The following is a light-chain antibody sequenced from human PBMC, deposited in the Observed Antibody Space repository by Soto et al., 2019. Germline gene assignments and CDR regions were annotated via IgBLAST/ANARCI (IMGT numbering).Light chain of an antibody. V-gene: IGKV3-20*01. CDR1: QSVSSRSD. CDR2: GAS. CDR3: QQYGSSPQGLT. J-gene: IGKJ4*01. Sequence: EIVLTQSPGTLSLSPGERAILSCRASQSVSSRSDLAWYQQKPGRAPRLRIYGASDRATGIPDRFSGSGSGTDFTLTISRLEPEDFAVYYCQQYGSSPQGLTFGGGTKVEI.